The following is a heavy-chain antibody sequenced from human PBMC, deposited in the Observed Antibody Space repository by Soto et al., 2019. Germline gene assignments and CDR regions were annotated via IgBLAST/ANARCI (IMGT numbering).Heavy chain of an antibody. CDR3: ARVGWMLVDGSHYYHAMDV. D-gene: IGHD2-2*03. J-gene: IGHJ6*02. Sequence: QVHLVQAGAEVKEPGASVRLSCRTSGYTFANNAMQWVRQAPGQTFEWLGWTKGGNDDTRYSHKFQAIVTLSKDTYATTFYMEMSSLAPEDTAVYYCARVGWMLVDGSHYYHAMDVWGQGTTVTVSS. V-gene: IGHV1-3*01. CDR1: GYTFANNA. CDR2: TKGGNDDT.